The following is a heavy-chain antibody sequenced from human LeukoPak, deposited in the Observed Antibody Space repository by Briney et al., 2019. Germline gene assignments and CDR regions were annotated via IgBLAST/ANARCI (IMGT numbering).Heavy chain of an antibody. J-gene: IGHJ3*02. D-gene: IGHD6-19*01. Sequence: PSETLSLTCAVYGGSFSGYYWGWIRQPPGKGLEWIGEINHGGSTNYNPSLKSRVTISVDTSKNQFSLKLSSVTAADTAVYYCAKQVAVAANDAFDIWGQGTMVTVSS. CDR1: GGSFSGYY. CDR2: INHGGST. V-gene: IGHV4-34*01. CDR3: AKQVAVAANDAFDI.